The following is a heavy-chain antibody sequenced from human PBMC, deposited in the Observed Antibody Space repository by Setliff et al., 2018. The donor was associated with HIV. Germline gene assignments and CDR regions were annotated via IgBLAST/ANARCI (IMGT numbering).Heavy chain of an antibody. CDR1: GGSLSSYY. V-gene: IGHV4-59*01. CDR2: IYYSGGT. J-gene: IGHJ6*03. CDR3: ARGDGTKYYYYYYMDV. Sequence: PSETLSLTCTVSGGSLSSYYWSWIRQPPGKGLEWIGYIYYSGGTNYNPSLKSRVIISVDTSKNQFSLRLSSVTAADTAVYYCARGDGTKYYYYYYMDVWGQGSLVTVSS. D-gene: IGHD1-7*01.